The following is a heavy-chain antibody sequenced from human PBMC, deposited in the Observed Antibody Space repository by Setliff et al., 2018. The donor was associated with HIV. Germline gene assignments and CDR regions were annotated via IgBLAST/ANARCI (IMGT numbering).Heavy chain of an antibody. J-gene: IGHJ6*02. Sequence: SETLSLTCTVSGGSISSYYWSWIRQPPGKGLEWIGNIYSSGSTNYNPSLYSRVTISVDTSKNQFSLKLSSVTAADTAVYYCARHIAVAGTHYYFYGMDVWGQGTTVTVSS. CDR3: ARHIAVAGTHYYFYGMDV. CDR2: IYSSGST. CDR1: GGSISSYY. V-gene: IGHV4-4*09. D-gene: IGHD6-19*01.